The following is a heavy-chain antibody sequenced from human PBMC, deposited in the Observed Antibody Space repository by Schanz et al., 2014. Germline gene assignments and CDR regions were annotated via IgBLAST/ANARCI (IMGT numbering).Heavy chain of an antibody. CDR2: IRSSSTPI. CDR1: GFTFSDYS. J-gene: IGHJ4*02. CDR3: ARKVVATIGGYYDN. Sequence: EVQLLESGGGLVQPGGSLRLSCAASGFTFSDYSMNWVRQAPGKGPEWVSYIRSSSTPIYYADSVRGRFTISRDNAENTLFLQMNSLRAEDTAVYYCARKVVATIGGYYDNWGQGTLVIVSS. D-gene: IGHD5-12*01. V-gene: IGHV3-48*01.